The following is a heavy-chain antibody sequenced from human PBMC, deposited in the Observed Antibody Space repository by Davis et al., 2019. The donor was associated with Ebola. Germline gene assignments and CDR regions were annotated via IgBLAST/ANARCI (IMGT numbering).Heavy chain of an antibody. D-gene: IGHD7-27*01. CDR1: VITFSSYA. CDR2: ISGSGGST. CDR3: ARALGIGGMDV. Sequence: GGSLRLSCTDSVITFSSYAMTWVRQAPGKGLEWVSAISGSGGSTYYADSVKGRFTISRDNSKKTLYLQMNSLRAEDTAVYYCARALGIGGMDVWGKGTTVTVSS. V-gene: IGHV3-23*01. J-gene: IGHJ6*04.